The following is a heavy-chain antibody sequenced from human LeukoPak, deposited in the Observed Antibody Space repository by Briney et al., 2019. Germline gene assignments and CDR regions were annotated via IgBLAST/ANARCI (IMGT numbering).Heavy chain of an antibody. V-gene: IGHV3-15*01. Sequence: GGSLRLSCVGSGFTFSDAWMSWVRQAPGKGLEWVGRIKSKSDGGTIDYAAPVKGRFTISRGDSRNTLYLQMNSLKTEDTAVYYCTTRRQDGWWGQGTLVTVS. D-gene: IGHD2-15*01. J-gene: IGHJ4*02. CDR1: GFTFSDAW. CDR2: IKSKSDGGTI. CDR3: TTRRQDGW.